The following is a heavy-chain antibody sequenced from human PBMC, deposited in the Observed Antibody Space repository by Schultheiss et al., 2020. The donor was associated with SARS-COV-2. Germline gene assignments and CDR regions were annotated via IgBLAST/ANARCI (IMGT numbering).Heavy chain of an antibody. CDR1: GFTFSSYW. CDR2: INSDGSST. V-gene: IGHV3-74*01. Sequence: GESLKISCAASGFTFSSYWMHWVRQAPGKGLVWVSRINSDGSSTSYADSVKGRFTISRDNSKNTLYLQMNSLRAEDTALYYCVKDMTGTDGMDVWGQGTTVTVSS. CDR3: VKDMTGTDGMDV. J-gene: IGHJ6*02. D-gene: IGHD3-10*01.